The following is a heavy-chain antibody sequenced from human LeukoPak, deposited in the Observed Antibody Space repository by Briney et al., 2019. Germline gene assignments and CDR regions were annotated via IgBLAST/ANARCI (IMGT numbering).Heavy chain of an antibody. J-gene: IGHJ5*02. V-gene: IGHV1-8*01. CDR3: SRGPRFDP. CDR1: GYSFNIYE. Sequence: EASVKVSCKTSGYSFNIYEINWVRQATGQGLEWVGWVNPNSGDTDYAQKFQGRLTMTSNTSISTAYMSGLRLEDTAVYYCSRGPRFDPWGQGTQVTVSS. CDR2: VNPNSGDT.